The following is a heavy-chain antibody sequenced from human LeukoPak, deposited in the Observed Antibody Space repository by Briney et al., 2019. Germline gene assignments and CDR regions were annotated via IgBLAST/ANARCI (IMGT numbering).Heavy chain of an antibody. Sequence: PGGSLRLSCAISGFTVSSNYMSWVRQAPGKGLEWVSVIYSGGSTYYADSVKGRFTISRDNSKNTLYLQMNSLRAEDTAVYYCARDGRMVRGVIISYAFDIWGQGTMVTVSS. D-gene: IGHD3-10*01. J-gene: IGHJ3*02. CDR1: GFTVSSNY. CDR2: IYSGGST. CDR3: ARDGRMVRGVIISYAFDI. V-gene: IGHV3-66*01.